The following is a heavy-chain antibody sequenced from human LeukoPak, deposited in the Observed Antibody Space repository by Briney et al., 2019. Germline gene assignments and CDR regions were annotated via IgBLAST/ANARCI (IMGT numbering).Heavy chain of an antibody. CDR2: ISGSGGST. V-gene: IGHV3-23*01. CDR1: AFTIDRVA. D-gene: IGHD4/OR15-4a*01. J-gene: IGHJ6*03. Sequence: GQVGLACAGSAFTIDRVAMRGVPQAPGKELEWVSAISGSGGSTYYADSVKGRFTISRDNSKNTLYLQMNRLRAEDTAVYYCAKDASASIGAVLDYYYYYMDVWGKGTTVTVSS. CDR3: AKDASASIGAVLDYYYYYMDV.